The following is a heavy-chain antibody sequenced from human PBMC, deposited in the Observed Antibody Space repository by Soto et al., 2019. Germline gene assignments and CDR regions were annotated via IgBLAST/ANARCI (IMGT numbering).Heavy chain of an antibody. J-gene: IGHJ4*02. V-gene: IGHV3-23*01. CDR3: AKALRYDSSGRYFDY. CDR2: ISGSGGST. Sequence: GGSLRLSCAASGFTFSSYAMSWVRQAPGKGLEWVSAISGSGGSTYYADSVKGRFTISRDNSKNTLYLQMNSLRAEDTAVYYCAKALRYDSSGRYFDYWGQGTLVTVSS. CDR1: GFTFSSYA. D-gene: IGHD3-22*01.